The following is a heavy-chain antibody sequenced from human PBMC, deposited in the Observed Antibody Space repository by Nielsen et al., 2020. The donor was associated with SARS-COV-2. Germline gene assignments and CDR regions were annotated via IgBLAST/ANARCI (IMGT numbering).Heavy chain of an antibody. CDR1: GYSFTSYW. Sequence: GESLKISCKGSGYSFTSYWIGWVRQMPGKGLEWMGIIYPGDSDTKYSPSFQGQVTISADKSISTAYLHWNSLKASDTAIYYCARTDYYSSCYWDYWGQGTLVTVSS. CDR2: IYPGDSDT. V-gene: IGHV5-51*01. D-gene: IGHD2-2*01. CDR3: ARTDYYSSCYWDY. J-gene: IGHJ4*02.